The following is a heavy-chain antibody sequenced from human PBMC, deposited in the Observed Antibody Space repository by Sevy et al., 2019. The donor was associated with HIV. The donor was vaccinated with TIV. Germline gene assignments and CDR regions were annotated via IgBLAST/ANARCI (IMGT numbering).Heavy chain of an antibody. CDR1: GFTFSSYW. Sequence: GGSLRLSCAASGFTFSSYWMSWVRQAPGKGLEWVANIKQDGSEKYYVDSVKGRFTISRDNAKNSLYLQMNSLRAKDTAVYYCARDSFHYYDSSGYYLSYYYYYMDVWGKGTTVTVSS. CDR3: ARDSFHYYDSSGYYLSYYYYYMDV. D-gene: IGHD3-22*01. CDR2: IKQDGSEK. V-gene: IGHV3-7*03. J-gene: IGHJ6*03.